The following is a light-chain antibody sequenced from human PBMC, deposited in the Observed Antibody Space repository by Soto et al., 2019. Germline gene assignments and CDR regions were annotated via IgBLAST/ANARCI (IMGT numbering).Light chain of an antibody. V-gene: IGKV1-39*01. J-gene: IGKJ1*01. CDR3: QQYNSYSPWT. CDR1: QSIAGY. Sequence: DIQLTQSPSSLSSHLLDIVTITCRASQSIAGYLNWYQQKPGKAPKLLIYTASTLHNGVPSRFSGGGSGTDFTLTISSLQPDDFATYYCQQYNSYSPWTFGQGTKVDIK. CDR2: TAS.